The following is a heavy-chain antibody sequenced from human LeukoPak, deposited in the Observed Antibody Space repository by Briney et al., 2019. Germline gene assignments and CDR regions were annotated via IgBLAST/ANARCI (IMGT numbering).Heavy chain of an antibody. V-gene: IGHV1-58*02. CDR2: IVVGSGNA. J-gene: IGHJ4*02. CDR3: AAREMAVSYYFDY. CDR1: GFTFTSSA. Sequence: SVKVSCKASGFTFTSSAMQWVRQARGQRLEWIGWIVVGSGNANYAQKFQERVTITRDMSTSTVYMELSSLRSEDTAVYYCAAREMAVSYYFDYWGQGTLVTVSS. D-gene: IGHD5-24*01.